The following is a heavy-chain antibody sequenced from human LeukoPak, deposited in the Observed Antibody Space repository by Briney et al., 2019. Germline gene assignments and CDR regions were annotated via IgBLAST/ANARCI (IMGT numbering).Heavy chain of an antibody. D-gene: IGHD3-10*01. J-gene: IGHJ4*02. CDR1: GFTFSDYY. Sequence: LRLSCAASGFTFSDYYMSWIRQAPGKGLEWIGYISHSGSTHYNPSLKSRVTISVDRSKSQFSLKLSSVTAADTAVYYCAKGYYYGSGSYSDPFDSWGQGTLVTVSS. V-gene: IGHV4-30-2*01. CDR2: ISHSGST. CDR3: AKGYYYGSGSYSDPFDS.